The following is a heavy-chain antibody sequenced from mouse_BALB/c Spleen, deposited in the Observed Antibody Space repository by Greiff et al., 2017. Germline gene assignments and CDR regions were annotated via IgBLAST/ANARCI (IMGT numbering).Heavy chain of an antibody. J-gene: IGHJ3*01. CDR1: GYAFSSYW. D-gene: IGHD1-2*01. Sequence: QVHVKQSGAELVRPGSSVKISCKASGYAFSSYWMNWVKQRPGQGLEWIGQIYPGDGDTNYNGKFKGKATLTADKSSSTAYMQLSSLTSEDSAVYFCARRGLLRLPWFAYWGQGTLVTVSA. CDR3: ARRGLLRLPWFAY. V-gene: IGHV1-80*01. CDR2: IYPGDGDT.